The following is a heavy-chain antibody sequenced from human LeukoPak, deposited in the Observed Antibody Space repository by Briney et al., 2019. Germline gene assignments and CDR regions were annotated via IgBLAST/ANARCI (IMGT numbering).Heavy chain of an antibody. CDR3: ARDPGPNYYDSLYFQH. D-gene: IGHD3-22*01. Sequence: ASVKVSCKASGYTFTGYYMHWVRQAPGQGLEWMGIINPSGGSTSYAQKFQGRVTMTRDTSTSTVYMELSSLRSEDTAVYYCARDPGPNYYDSLYFQHWGQGTLVTVSS. V-gene: IGHV1-46*01. CDR1: GYTFTGYY. CDR2: INPSGGST. J-gene: IGHJ1*01.